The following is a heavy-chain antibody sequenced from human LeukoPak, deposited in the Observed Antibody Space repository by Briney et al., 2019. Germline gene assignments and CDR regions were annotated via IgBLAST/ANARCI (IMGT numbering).Heavy chain of an antibody. V-gene: IGHV4-34*01. CDR1: GGSFSGYY. CDR3: AVTYYDFLTGWSQRTLDY. Sequence: TSETLSLTCAVYGGSFSGYYWSWIRQPPGKGLEWIGEINHSGSTNYNPSLKSRVTISVDTSKHQFSLKLSSVTAADTAVYYCAVTYYDFLTGWSQRTLDYWGQGTLVTVSS. J-gene: IGHJ4*02. CDR2: INHSGST. D-gene: IGHD3-9*01.